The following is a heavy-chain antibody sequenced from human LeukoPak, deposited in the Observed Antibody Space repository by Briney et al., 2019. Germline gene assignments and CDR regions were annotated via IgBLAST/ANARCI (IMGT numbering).Heavy chain of an antibody. CDR1: GFTFSSYS. CDR3: AREAPQYYYDSSGSHAFDI. D-gene: IGHD3-22*01. Sequence: PGGSLRLSCAASGFTFSSYSMYLVRQAPGKGLEWVSSISSSSSYIYYADSVKGRFTISRDNAKNSLYLQMNSLRAEDTAVYYCAREAPQYYYDSSGSHAFDIWGQGTMVTVSS. CDR2: ISSSSSYI. J-gene: IGHJ3*02. V-gene: IGHV3-21*01.